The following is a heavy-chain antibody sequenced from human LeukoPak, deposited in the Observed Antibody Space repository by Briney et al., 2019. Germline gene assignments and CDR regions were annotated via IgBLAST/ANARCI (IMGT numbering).Heavy chain of an antibody. Sequence: GGSLRLSCAASGFTFGDYAMSWFRQAPGKGLVWVSHINSDGSWTSYADSVKGRFTISKDNAKNTVYLQMNSLRAEDTAVYYCVSFYETYWGRGTLVTVSS. J-gene: IGHJ4*02. D-gene: IGHD2/OR15-2a*01. V-gene: IGHV3-74*01. CDR3: VSFYETY. CDR1: GFTFGDYA. CDR2: INSDGSWT.